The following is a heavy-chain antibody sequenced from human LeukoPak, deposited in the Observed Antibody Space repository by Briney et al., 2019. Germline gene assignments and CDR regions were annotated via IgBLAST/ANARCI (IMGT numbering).Heavy chain of an antibody. Sequence: GGSLRLSCAASGFIVTNNYMNWVRQAPGKGLEWVSVIYSGGSTYYADSVKGRFTISRDNSKNTLYLQMNSLRAEDTAVYYCAKARKAYYYYGMDVWGQGTAVTVSS. CDR1: GFIVTNNY. J-gene: IGHJ6*02. CDR3: AKARKAYYYYGMDV. V-gene: IGHV3-66*02. CDR2: IYSGGST.